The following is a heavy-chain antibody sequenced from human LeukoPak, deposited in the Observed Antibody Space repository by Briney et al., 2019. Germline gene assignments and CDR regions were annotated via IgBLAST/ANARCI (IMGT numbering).Heavy chain of an antibody. CDR3: AKGLHGPLWFGGNDY. CDR2: ISGSGGST. V-gene: IGHV3-23*01. D-gene: IGHD3-10*01. Sequence: PGGSLRLSCAASGFTFSSYAMSWVRQAPGKGLEWVSAISGSGGSTYYADSVKGRFTISRDNSKNTLYLQMNSLRAEDTAVYYCAKGLHGPLWFGGNDYWGQGTLVTVSS. CDR1: GFTFSSYA. J-gene: IGHJ4*02.